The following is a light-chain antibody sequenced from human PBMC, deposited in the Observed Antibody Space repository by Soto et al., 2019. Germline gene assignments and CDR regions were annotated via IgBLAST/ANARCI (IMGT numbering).Light chain of an antibody. CDR2: GAF. CDR3: QQYGSSPGT. V-gene: IGKV3-20*01. Sequence: EIVLTQSPGTLSLSPGERATLSCRASQTVSSNYLAWYQQKFGQAPRLLIYGAFNRATGIPDRFSGSGSGTDFTLTISRLEPEDFAVYYCQQYGSSPGTFGQGTKVDIK. J-gene: IGKJ1*01. CDR1: QTVSSNY.